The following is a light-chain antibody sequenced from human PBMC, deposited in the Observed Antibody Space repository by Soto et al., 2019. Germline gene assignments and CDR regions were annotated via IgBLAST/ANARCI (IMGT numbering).Light chain of an antibody. CDR2: AAS. CDR3: QQYYSYPPGIT. V-gene: IGKV1-8*01. CDR1: QGISSY. Sequence: AIRMTQSPSSLSASTGDRVTITCRASQGISSYLAWYQQKPGKAPKLLMYAASTLQSGVPSRFSGSGSGTNFTHTISCLQSEDFATYYCQQYYSYPPGITFGQGTRLEIK. J-gene: IGKJ5*01.